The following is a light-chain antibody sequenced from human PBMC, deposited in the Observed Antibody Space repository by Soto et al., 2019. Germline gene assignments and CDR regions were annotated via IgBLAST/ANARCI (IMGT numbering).Light chain of an antibody. V-gene: IGKV3-20*01. CDR1: QSVGTY. J-gene: IGKJ5*01. CDR2: GAS. CDR3: QQYGDSPIT. Sequence: EIALTQSPATLTLSPGERATLSCRASQSVGTYVSWFQQKPGHPPRLLISGASNRAAGIPDRFSGSGSGTGFTLTINRLEPEDFAVYDCQQYGDSPITFGQGTRLEIK.